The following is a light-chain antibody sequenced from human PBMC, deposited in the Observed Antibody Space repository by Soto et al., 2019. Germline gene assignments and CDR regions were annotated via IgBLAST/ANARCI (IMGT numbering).Light chain of an antibody. CDR1: NSNMGRNY. CDR3: AVWDNSLNGVA. CDR2: RND. J-gene: IGLJ2*01. V-gene: IGLV1-47*01. Sequence: QSVLTQTPSASGTPGQSVSISCYGSNSNMGRNYVYWYQQVPGTAPKLLMYRNDVRPSGVPDRFTGSKSGTSASLAISGLRSEDEADYYCAVWDNSLNGVAFGGGTKVTVL.